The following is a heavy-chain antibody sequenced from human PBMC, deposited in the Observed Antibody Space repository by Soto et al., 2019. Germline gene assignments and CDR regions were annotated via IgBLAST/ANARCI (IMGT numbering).Heavy chain of an antibody. D-gene: IGHD1-7*01. Sequence: SETLSLTCAVYGGSFSGYYWSWIRQPPGKGLEWIGEINHSGSTNYNPSLKSRVTISVDTSKNQFSLKLSSVTAADTAVYYCARRRDGITGTTNSYYYYGMDVWGQGTTVTVSS. CDR3: ARRRDGITGTTNSYYYYGMDV. CDR1: GGSFSGYY. CDR2: INHSGST. V-gene: IGHV4-34*01. J-gene: IGHJ6*02.